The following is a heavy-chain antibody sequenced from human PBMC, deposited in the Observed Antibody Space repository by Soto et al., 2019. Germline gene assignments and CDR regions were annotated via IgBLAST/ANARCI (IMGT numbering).Heavy chain of an antibody. CDR3: ARERSDFWSGYYTGHTV. CDR2: IYSGGST. D-gene: IGHD3-3*01. CDR1: GFTVSSNY. J-gene: IGHJ6*04. V-gene: IGHV3-66*01. Sequence: PGGSLRLSCAASGFTVSSNYMSLVRQAPGEGLEWVSVIYSGGSTYYADSVKGRFTISRDNSKNTLYLQMNSLRAEDTAVYYCARERSDFWSGYYTGHTVWGKGTTVTVSS.